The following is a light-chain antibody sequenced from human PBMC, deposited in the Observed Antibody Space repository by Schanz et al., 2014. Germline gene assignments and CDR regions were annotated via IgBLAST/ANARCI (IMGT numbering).Light chain of an antibody. CDR1: QSVSSSY. Sequence: EIVLTQSPGTLSLSPGERATLSCRASQSVSSSYLAWYQQKPGQAPRLLIYGASTRATGIPDRFSGSGSGTDFTLTISSLEPEDFAVYYCQQRSNWRLLTFGGGTKVEIK. J-gene: IGKJ4*01. V-gene: IGKV3D-20*02. CDR2: GAS. CDR3: QQRSNWRLLT.